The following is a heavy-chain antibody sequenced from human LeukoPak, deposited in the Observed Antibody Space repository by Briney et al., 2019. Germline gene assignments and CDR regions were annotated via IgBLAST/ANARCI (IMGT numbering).Heavy chain of an antibody. CDR1: GFTFSSYS. CDR3: ARDKWFGELSG. D-gene: IGHD3-10*01. J-gene: IGHJ6*04. V-gene: IGHV3-48*04. Sequence: GGSLRLSCAASGFTFSSYSMNWVRQAPGKGLEWVSYISSSSTIYYADSVKGRFTISRDNAKNSLYLQMNSLRAEDTAVYYCARDKWFGELSGWGKGITVTVSS. CDR2: ISSSSTI.